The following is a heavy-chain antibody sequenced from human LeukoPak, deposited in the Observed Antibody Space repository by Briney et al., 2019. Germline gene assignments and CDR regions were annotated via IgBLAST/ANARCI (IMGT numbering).Heavy chain of an antibody. D-gene: IGHD2-21*01. V-gene: IGHV1-18*01. CDR1: GYSFSSYG. J-gene: IGHJ3*01. Sequence: ASVKVSCTTSGYSFSSYGFSWVRQAPGQGLEWVGWISAYDGKTEYGQKVQGRVTMTTDTATSTAYMELTSLKSDDTAVYYCTIYSRTFNAFDVWGQGTMVTVSS. CDR2: ISAYDGKT. CDR3: TIYSRTFNAFDV.